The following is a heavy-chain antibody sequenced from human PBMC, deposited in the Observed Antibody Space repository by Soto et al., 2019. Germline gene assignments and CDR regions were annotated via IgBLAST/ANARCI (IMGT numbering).Heavy chain of an antibody. V-gene: IGHV3-7*01. J-gene: IGHJ3*02. CDR3: ARDGYSAGFDI. CDR2: IKQDGSEK. D-gene: IGHD2-15*01. Sequence: GGSLRLSSVASGFTFSSYYMSWVRQFPGKGLEWVANIKQDGSEKYYVDSVKGRFTISRDNAENSLYLQMNSLRDDDTAVYYCARDGYSAGFDIWGQGTMVTVSS. CDR1: GFTFSSYY.